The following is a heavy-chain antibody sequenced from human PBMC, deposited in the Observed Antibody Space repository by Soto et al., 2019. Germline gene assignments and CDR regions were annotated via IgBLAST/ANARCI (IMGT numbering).Heavy chain of an antibody. CDR2: IIPIFGTA. V-gene: IGHV1-69*12. J-gene: IGHJ6*02. D-gene: IGHD2-15*01. CDR3: ARHPGGRGYYYGMDV. Sequence: QVQLVQSGAEVKKPGSSVKVSCKASGVTFSSYAISWVRQAPGQGLEWMGVIIPIFGTANYAQKFQGRVTITADESTSTAYMELSSLRSEDTDVYYCARHPGGRGYYYGMDVWGQGTTVTVSS. CDR1: GVTFSSYA.